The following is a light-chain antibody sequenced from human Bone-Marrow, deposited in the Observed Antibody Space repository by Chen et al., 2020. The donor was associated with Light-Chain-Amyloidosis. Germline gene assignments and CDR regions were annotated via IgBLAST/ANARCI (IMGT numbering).Light chain of an antibody. J-gene: IGKJ2*01. CDR2: WAS. CDR3: QQYYSTPYT. Sequence: DIVMTQSPDSLAVSLAERATINCKSSESLLYRSNNKNYLVWYQQKPGQSPKLLMYWASTRESGVPDRFSGSGSGTAFTLTISSLQAEDVAVYYCQQYYSTPYTFGQGTKLEIQ. CDR1: ESLLYRSNNKNY. V-gene: IGKV4-1*01.